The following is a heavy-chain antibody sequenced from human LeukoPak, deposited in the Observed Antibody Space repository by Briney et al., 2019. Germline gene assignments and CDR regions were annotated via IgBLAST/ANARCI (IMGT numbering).Heavy chain of an antibody. CDR1: GASISDYY. CDR2: ISTTGST. Sequence: SETQSLTCTVSGASISDYYWSWIRQSAGKGLEWIGRISTTGSTYYNPSFQSRVTMSADPSKTLFFLRLRSVTAADTAVYYCARSPSTIGWNWGYYFDYWGQGSLVTVSS. D-gene: IGHD3-3*01. J-gene: IGHJ4*02. V-gene: IGHV4-4*07. CDR3: ARSPSTIGWNWGYYFDY.